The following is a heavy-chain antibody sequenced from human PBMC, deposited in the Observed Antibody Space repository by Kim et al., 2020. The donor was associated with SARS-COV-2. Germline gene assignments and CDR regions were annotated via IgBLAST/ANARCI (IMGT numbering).Heavy chain of an antibody. D-gene: IGHD6-19*01. CDR1: GASINSRNHY. Sequence: SETLSLTCSVSGASINSRNHYWGWIRQPPGKGLEWIANVDSSGNSYYSPSLRSRVALSLDTSKNQFSLILRYLTGADTAVYYCAKAGSTGYSSGWSYGFDSWGQGSLVTVSS. V-gene: IGHV4-39*07. J-gene: IGHJ5*01. CDR2: VDSSGNS. CDR3: AKAGSTGYSSGWSYGFDS.